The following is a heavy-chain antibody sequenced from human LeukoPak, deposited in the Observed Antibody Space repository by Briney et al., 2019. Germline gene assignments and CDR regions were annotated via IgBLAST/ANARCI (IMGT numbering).Heavy chain of an antibody. Sequence: GGSLRLSRAASGFTFDDYGMSWVRQAPGKGLEWVSGINWNGGSTGYADSVKGRFTIARDNAKNSLYLQMNSLRAEDTALYYCAREKPFYDSSGYYYPIAFDYWGQGTLVTVSS. CDR1: GFTFDDYG. V-gene: IGHV3-20*04. CDR3: AREKPFYDSSGYYYPIAFDY. D-gene: IGHD3-22*01. CDR2: INWNGGST. J-gene: IGHJ4*02.